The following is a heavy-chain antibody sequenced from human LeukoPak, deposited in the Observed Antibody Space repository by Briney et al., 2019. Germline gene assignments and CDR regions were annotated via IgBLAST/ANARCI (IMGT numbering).Heavy chain of an antibody. CDR2: IITILGIA. D-gene: IGHD1-26*01. CDR3: ARTNTWELRDAFDI. CDR1: AGTFTSYT. V-gene: IGHV1-69*02. J-gene: IGHJ3*02. Sequence: SVKVSCNASAGTFTSYTISWVRQAPAQGLEWMGRIITILGIANYAQKFQGRVTITADKSTSTHYMELSSLRAEDTAVYYCARTNTWELRDAFDIWGQGTMVTVSS.